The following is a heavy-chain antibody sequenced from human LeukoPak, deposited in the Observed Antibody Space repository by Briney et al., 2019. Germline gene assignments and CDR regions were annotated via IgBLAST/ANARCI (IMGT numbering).Heavy chain of an antibody. J-gene: IGHJ3*02. V-gene: IGHV1-2*04. CDR3: ARWGQWVHYYDSPEDAFDI. Sequence: ASVKVSCKASGYTFTGYYMHWVRQAPGQGLEWMGWINPNSGGTNYAQKFQGWVTMTRDTSISTAYMELSRLRSDDTAVYYCARWGQWVHYYDSPEDAFDIWGQGTMVTVSS. CDR2: INPNSGGT. D-gene: IGHD3-22*01. CDR1: GYTFTGYY.